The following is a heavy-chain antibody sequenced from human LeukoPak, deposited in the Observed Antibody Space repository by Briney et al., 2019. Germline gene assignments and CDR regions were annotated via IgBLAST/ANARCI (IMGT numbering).Heavy chain of an antibody. J-gene: IGHJ4*02. D-gene: IGHD7-27*01. Sequence: GGCLRLSCAASGFTFSSYSMNWVRQAPGKGLEWVSSISSSSSYIYYADSVKGRFTISRDNAKNSLYLQMNSLRAEDTAVYYCARDLHELGILYYFDYWGQGTLVTVSS. CDR1: GFTFSSYS. CDR3: ARDLHELGILYYFDY. V-gene: IGHV3-21*01. CDR2: ISSSSSYI.